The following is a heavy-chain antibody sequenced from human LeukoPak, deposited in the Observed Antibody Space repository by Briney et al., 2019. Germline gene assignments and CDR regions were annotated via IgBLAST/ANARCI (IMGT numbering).Heavy chain of an antibody. CDR2: ISGSGGST. CDR3: AKPPTVAGYYYYYMDV. D-gene: IGHD6-19*01. CDR1: GFTLSTYA. Sequence: GGSLRLSCAASGFTLSTYAMSWVRQAPGKGLEWVSAISGSGGSTYYADSVKGRFTISRDKSKNTLYLQMKSLRAKDTALYPCAKPPTVAGYYYYYMDVWGKGTTVTVSS. V-gene: IGHV3-23*01. J-gene: IGHJ6*03.